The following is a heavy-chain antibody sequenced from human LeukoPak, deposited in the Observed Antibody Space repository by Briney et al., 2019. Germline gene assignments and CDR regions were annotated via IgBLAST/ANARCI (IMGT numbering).Heavy chain of an antibody. CDR2: KGDGIST. Sequence: HPGGSLRLSCAASGFDFSSNWMHWVRHAPGQGLVWVSRKGDGISTNYADSVKGRLTISRDIAKNTLYLQMNSLRAEDTGVYYCAKDHYWSIDYWGRGTLVTVSS. CDR1: GFDFSSNW. V-gene: IGHV3-74*01. J-gene: IGHJ4*02. D-gene: IGHD3-3*01. CDR3: AKDHYWSIDY.